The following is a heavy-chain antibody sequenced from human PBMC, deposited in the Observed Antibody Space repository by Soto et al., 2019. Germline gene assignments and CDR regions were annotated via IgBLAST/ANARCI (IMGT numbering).Heavy chain of an antibody. CDR1: GFTFSSHS. CDR3: ARGYYYDSSGYIDH. J-gene: IGHJ4*02. Sequence: EVQLVESGGGLVKPGGSLRLSCAASGFTFSSHSMNWVRQAPGRGLEWVSSMSSSGTYIYYADSVKGRFTISRENAKNSLYLQMNSLRADDTAVYYCARGYYYDSSGYIDHWGQGTLVTVSS. D-gene: IGHD3-22*01. V-gene: IGHV3-21*01. CDR2: MSSSGTYI.